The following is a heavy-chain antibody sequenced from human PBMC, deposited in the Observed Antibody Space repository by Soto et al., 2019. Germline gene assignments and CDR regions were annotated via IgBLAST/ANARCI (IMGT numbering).Heavy chain of an antibody. CDR3: ASWGSSTSCYTDTAMVRCSDFDY. J-gene: IGHJ4*02. D-gene: IGHD2-2*02. Sequence: VASVKVSCKASGGTFSSYAISWVRQAPGQGLEWMGGIIPIFGTANYAQKFQGRVTITADESTSTAYMELSSLRSEDTAVYYCASWGSSTSCYTDTAMVRCSDFDYWGQGTLVTGSS. CDR1: GGTFSSYA. V-gene: IGHV1-69*13. CDR2: IIPIFGTA.